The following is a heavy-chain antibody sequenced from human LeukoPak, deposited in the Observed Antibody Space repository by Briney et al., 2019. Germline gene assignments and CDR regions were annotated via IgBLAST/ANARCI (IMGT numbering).Heavy chain of an antibody. CDR2: IRPTSSSK. CDR3: ARGTLSHWGIIDY. V-gene: IGHV3-21*01. J-gene: IGHJ4*02. Sequence: GRSLRLSCAASGFTFDLYSVNWVRQAPGKGLEWVPSIRPTSSSKYYADSLSGRFTISRDNAKNSLYLQMSGLRAEDTAMYYCARGTLSHWGIIDYWRQGTQVTVSS. D-gene: IGHD3-16*01. CDR1: GFTFDLYS.